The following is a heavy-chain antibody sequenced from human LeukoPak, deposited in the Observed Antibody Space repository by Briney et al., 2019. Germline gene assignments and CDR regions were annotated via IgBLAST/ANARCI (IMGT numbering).Heavy chain of an antibody. V-gene: IGHV3-7*04. D-gene: IGHD5-18*01. CDR2: INQDGSEK. CDR1: GFTFSNYW. J-gene: IGHJ2*01. CDR3: ARAVTSYERRGYNYGPSPFAYFDL. Sequence: GGSLRLFCAASGFTFSNYWMSWVRQAPGKGLEWVANINQDGSEKYYVDSVKGRFTISRDNAKNSLYLQMNSLRVEDTAVYYCARAVTSYERRGYNYGPSPFAYFDLWGRGTLVTVSS.